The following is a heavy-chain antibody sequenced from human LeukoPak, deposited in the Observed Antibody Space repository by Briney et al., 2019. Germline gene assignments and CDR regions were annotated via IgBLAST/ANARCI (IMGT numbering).Heavy chain of an antibody. J-gene: IGHJ3*02. D-gene: IGHD3-22*01. Sequence: GGSLRLSCAASGFTFSSYSMNWVRQAPGKGLEWVSSISSSSSYIYYADSVKGRFTISRDNAKNSLYLQMNSLRAEDTAVYYCARDLQYDSSGPDAFDIWGQGTMVTVSS. V-gene: IGHV3-21*01. CDR3: ARDLQYDSSGPDAFDI. CDR2: ISSSSSYI. CDR1: GFTFSSYS.